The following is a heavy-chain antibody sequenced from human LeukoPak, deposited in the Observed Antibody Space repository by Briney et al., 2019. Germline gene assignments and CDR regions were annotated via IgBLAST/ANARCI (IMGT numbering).Heavy chain of an antibody. J-gene: IGHJ4*02. CDR3: ARGRGFRLGSSSGGGLDY. D-gene: IGHD6-6*01. Sequence: SETLSLTCAVYGGSLSGYYWSWIRQPPGKGLEWIGEINHSGSTNYNPSLKSRVTISVDTSKNQFSLKLSSVTAADTAVYYCARGRGFRLGSSSGGGLDYWGQGTLVTVSS. CDR2: INHSGST. V-gene: IGHV4-34*01. CDR1: GGSLSGYY.